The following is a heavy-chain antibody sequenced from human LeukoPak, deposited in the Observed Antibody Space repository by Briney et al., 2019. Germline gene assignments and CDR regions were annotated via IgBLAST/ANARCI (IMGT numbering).Heavy chain of an antibody. CDR3: ARVRGTIFGVVKNYYYYMDV. V-gene: IGHV4-34*01. D-gene: IGHD3-3*01. CDR1: GGSFSGYY. Sequence: SSETLSLTCAVYGGSFSGYYWSWIRQPPGKGLEWIGEINHSGSTNYNPSLKSRVTISVDTSKNQFSLKLSSVTAADTAVYYCARVRGTIFGVVKNYYYYMDVWGKGTTVTVSS. CDR2: INHSGST. J-gene: IGHJ6*03.